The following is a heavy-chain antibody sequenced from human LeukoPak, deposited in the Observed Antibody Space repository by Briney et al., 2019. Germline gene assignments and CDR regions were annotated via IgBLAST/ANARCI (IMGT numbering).Heavy chain of an antibody. D-gene: IGHD6-25*01. CDR2: IYDSGST. V-gene: IGHV4-39*07. CDR3: ARVLRAASWRSYDY. CDR1: GGSIRSSYYY. J-gene: IGHJ4*02. Sequence: PSETLSLTCTVSGGSIRSSYYYWGWICQPPGKGLEWIGSIYDSGSTYYNPSLKSRVTISVDTSKSQFSLKLNSVTAADTAVYYCARVLRAASWRSYDYWGQGSLVTVSS.